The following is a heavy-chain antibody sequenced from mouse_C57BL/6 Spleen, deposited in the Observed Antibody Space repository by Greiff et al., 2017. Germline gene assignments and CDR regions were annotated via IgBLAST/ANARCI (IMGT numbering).Heavy chain of an antibody. Sequence: VQLQQSGAELVKPGASVKLSCKASGYTFTSYWMHWVKQRPGQGLEWIGMIHPNSGSTNYNEKFKSKATLTVDKSSSTAYMQLSSLTSEDSAVYYCARGGNYPYWYFDVWGTGTTVTVSS. V-gene: IGHV1-64*01. D-gene: IGHD2-1*01. CDR3: ARGGNYPYWYFDV. J-gene: IGHJ1*03. CDR2: IHPNSGST. CDR1: GYTFTSYW.